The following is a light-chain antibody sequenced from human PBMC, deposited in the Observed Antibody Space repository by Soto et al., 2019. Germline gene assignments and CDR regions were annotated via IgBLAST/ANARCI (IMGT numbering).Light chain of an antibody. CDR3: QKRSRWPRGT. J-gene: IGKJ2*02. CDR2: GAS. CDR1: QSVSSN. V-gene: IGKV3-11*01. Sequence: EIVMTQSPATLSVSPGERATLSCRASQSVSSNLAWYQQKPGQAPRLLIYGASNRATGIPARFSGSGSGTDFTLTISRLEPEDFAVYYCQKRSRWPRGTFGKGTKVDIK.